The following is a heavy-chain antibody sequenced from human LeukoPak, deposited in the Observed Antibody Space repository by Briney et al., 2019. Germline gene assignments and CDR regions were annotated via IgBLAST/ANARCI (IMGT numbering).Heavy chain of an antibody. CDR3: TTEMDTAIYY. V-gene: IGHV3-15*01. CDR1: GFTSSYAW. Sequence: GGSLRLSCAASGFTSSYAWMTWVRQAPGKGLEWVGRIRGKTDGGTTDYAAPVKGRFTISRDDSKNTLYLQMDRLRTEDTAVYYCTTEMDTAIYYWGQGTLVTVSS. CDR2: IRGKTDGGTT. D-gene: IGHD5-18*01. J-gene: IGHJ4*02.